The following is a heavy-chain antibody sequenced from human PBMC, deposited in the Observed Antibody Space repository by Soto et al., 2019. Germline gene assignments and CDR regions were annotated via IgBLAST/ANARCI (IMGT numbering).Heavy chain of an antibody. Sequence: PGESLKISCKGSGYSFTSYWIGWVRQMPGKGLEWMGIIYPGDSDTRYSPSFQGQVTISADKSISTAYLQWSSLKASDTAMYYCARRKVERWRAPVPIYYYYGMDVWGQGTTVTVSS. J-gene: IGHJ6*02. CDR2: IYPGDSDT. CDR1: GYSFTSYW. D-gene: IGHD1-1*01. CDR3: ARRKVERWRAPVPIYYYYGMDV. V-gene: IGHV5-51*01.